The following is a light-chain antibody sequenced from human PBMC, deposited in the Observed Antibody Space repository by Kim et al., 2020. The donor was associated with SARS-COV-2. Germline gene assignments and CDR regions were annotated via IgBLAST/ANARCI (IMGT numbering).Light chain of an antibody. CDR1: SLRRYY. V-gene: IGLV3-19*01. CDR3: NSRDSSGNHLYV. J-gene: IGLJ1*01. Sequence: LGQTVRITCQGDSLRRYYASWYQQKPGQAPVLVIYGKNNRPSGFPDRFSGSSSGNTASLTITGAQAEDEADYYCNSRDSSGNHLYVFGTGTKVTVL. CDR2: GKN.